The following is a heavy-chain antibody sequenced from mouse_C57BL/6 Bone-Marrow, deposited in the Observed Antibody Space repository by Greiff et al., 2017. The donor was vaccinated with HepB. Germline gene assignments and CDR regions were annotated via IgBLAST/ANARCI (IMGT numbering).Heavy chain of an antibody. CDR2: ISDGGSYT. V-gene: IGHV5-4*01. CDR3: AREGDGGGFDY. Sequence: EVQGVESGGGLVKPGGSLKLSCAASGFTFSSYAMSWVRQTPEKRLEWVATISDGGSYTYYPDNVKGRFTISRDNAKNNLYLQMSHLKSEDTAMYYCAREGDGGGFDYWGQGTTLTVSS. J-gene: IGHJ2*01. CDR1: GFTFSSYA.